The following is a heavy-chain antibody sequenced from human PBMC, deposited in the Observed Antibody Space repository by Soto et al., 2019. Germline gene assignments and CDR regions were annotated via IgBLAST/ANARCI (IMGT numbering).Heavy chain of an antibody. CDR3: ATSYDSGFDP. CDR1: GYTFTSYG. Sequence: ASVKVSCKASGYTFTSYGISWVRQAPGQGLEWMGWISVYNGNTDYAQKFQGRVTMTTDTSTSTAYMELRSLRSDDTAVYYCATSYDSGFDPWGQGTLVIVSS. D-gene: IGHD5-12*01. V-gene: IGHV1-18*04. J-gene: IGHJ5*02. CDR2: ISVYNGNT.